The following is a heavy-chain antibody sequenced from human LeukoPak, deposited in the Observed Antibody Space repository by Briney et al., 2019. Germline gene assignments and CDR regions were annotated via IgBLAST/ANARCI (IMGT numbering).Heavy chain of an antibody. J-gene: IGHJ4*02. CDR1: GYTFTSYG. Sequence: ASVKVSCKASGYTFTSYGISWVRQAPGQGLEWMGWISAYNGNTNYAQKLQGRVTMTTDTSTSTAYMELRSLRSDDTAVYYCAREGYCSGGRCYSGNYFDYWGQGTLVTVSS. V-gene: IGHV1-18*01. D-gene: IGHD2-15*01. CDR3: AREGYCSGGRCYSGNYFDY. CDR2: ISAYNGNT.